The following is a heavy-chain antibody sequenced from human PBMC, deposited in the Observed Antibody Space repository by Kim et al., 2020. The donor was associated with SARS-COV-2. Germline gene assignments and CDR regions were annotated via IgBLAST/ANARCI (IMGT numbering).Heavy chain of an antibody. D-gene: IGHD2-21*01. CDR2: IYYSGST. CDR1: GGSISSSSYY. CDR3: ARTIRGGVVIATPNWFDP. J-gene: IGHJ5*02. Sequence: SETLSLTCTVSGGSISSSSYYWGWIRQPPGKGLEWIGSIYYSGSTYYNPSLKSRVTISVDTSKNQFSLKLSSVTAPDTAVYYCARTIRGGVVIATPNWFDPWGQGTLVTVSS. V-gene: IGHV4-39*01.